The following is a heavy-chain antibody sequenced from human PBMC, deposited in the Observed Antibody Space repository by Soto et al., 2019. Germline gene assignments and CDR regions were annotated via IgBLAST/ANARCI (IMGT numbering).Heavy chain of an antibody. Sequence: QVQLVQSGAEVKKPGASVKVSCKASGYTFSNYGITWVRQAPGQGLEWMGWISAYNANTNYAEKLQGRVTMTTDTSTSTAYMELRSLSTDDTSVYYWARAPIFDYYDYTNFDYWGQGTLVTVSS. CDR2: ISAYNANT. D-gene: IGHD3-22*01. CDR1: GYTFSNYG. CDR3: ARAPIFDYYDYTNFDY. V-gene: IGHV1-18*01. J-gene: IGHJ4*02.